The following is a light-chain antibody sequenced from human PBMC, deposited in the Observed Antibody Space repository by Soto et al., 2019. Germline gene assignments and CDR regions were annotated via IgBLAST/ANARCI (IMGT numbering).Light chain of an antibody. CDR3: QQLNSYPLT. CDR2: TAS. V-gene: IGKV1-9*01. Sequence: DIQLTQSPSFLSASVGDRVTITCRASQCISNYLAWYQRKPGKAPKLLISTASTLQSGVTSRFSGSGSGTEFTLTISSLQPEDCATYYCQQLNSYPLTFGGGTKVEIK. J-gene: IGKJ4*01. CDR1: QCISNY.